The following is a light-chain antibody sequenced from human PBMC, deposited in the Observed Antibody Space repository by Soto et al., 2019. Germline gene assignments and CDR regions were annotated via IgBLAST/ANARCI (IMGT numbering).Light chain of an antibody. J-gene: IGLJ1*01. CDR2: GNI. CDR1: SSNIGAGYD. CDR3: QSYDSSLSGYV. Sequence: QSVLTQPLSVSGAPGQRVTISCTGSSSNIGAGYDVHWYQQLPGTAPKLLIYGNINRPSGVPDRFSGSKSGTSASLAITGLQAEDEADYYCQSYDSSLSGYVFGTGTKVTVL. V-gene: IGLV1-40*01.